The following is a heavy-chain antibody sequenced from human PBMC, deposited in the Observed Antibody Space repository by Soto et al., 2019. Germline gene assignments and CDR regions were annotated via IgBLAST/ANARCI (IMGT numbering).Heavy chain of an antibody. CDR1: GFTFSGFW. CDR3: VRVKEFSGWGAFDY. Sequence: EVQLVESGGGLVQPGGSLRLSCTASGFTFSGFWMHWVRQAPGKGLVWVSRINGDGSVTNYADSVKGRFTISRDNAKNTLYLKMNSRRVDDTAVYYCVRVKEFSGWGAFDYWGQGTLVTVSS. V-gene: IGHV3-74*01. J-gene: IGHJ4*02. CDR2: INGDGSVT. D-gene: IGHD6-19*01.